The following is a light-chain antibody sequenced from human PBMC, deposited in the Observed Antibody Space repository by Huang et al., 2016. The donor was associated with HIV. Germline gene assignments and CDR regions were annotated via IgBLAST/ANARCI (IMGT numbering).Light chain of an antibody. CDR2: DAS. CDR3: HQRSAWPLT. J-gene: IGKJ4*01. CDR1: QNVHSF. Sequence: EIVLTQSPATLSLSPGERATLSCRASQNVHSFLVWYQHKPGQAPRLLMYDASNRATSIPARCRGSGSGTDFTITITNRQSEDSAVYYCHQRSAWPLTFGGGTKVEI. V-gene: IGKV3-11*01.